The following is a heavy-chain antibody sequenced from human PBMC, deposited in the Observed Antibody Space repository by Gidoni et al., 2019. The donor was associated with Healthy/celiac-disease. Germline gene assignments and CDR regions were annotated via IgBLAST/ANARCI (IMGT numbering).Heavy chain of an antibody. D-gene: IGHD4-17*01. V-gene: IGHV5-51*01. Sequence: EVQRVQSGAGVKKPGEALKISCKGSGYSFTSYWSGWVRQMPGKGLEWMGIIYPGDSDTRYSPSFQGQVTISADKSISTAYLQWSSLKASDAAMYYCARHVGYGGNSHWFDPWGQGTLVTVSS. J-gene: IGHJ5*02. CDR3: ARHVGYGGNSHWFDP. CDR2: IYPGDSDT. CDR1: GYSFTSYW.